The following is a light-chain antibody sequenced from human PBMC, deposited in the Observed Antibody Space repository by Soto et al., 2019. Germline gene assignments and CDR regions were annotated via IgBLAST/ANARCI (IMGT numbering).Light chain of an antibody. J-gene: IGKJ2*01. CDR2: DAS. CDR3: QQRSNWPPYT. Sequence: EIVLTQSPATLSLSPGERATLSCRASQSVSSYLAWYQQKPGQAPRLLIYDASNRATGIPARFSGSGSRTDFTLTISSLEPEDFAVYYCQQRSNWPPYTFSQGTKLEIK. V-gene: IGKV3-11*01. CDR1: QSVSSY.